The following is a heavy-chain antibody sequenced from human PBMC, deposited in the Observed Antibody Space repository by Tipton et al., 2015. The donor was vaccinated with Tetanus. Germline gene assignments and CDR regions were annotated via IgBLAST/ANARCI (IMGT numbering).Heavy chain of an antibody. CDR2: IYYSGST. CDR3: ARAPSQDGDLDY. Sequence: TLSLTCTVSGGSISSGGYYWSWIRQHPGKGLEWIGYIYYSGSTYYNPSLKSRVTISVDTSKNQFSLKLSSVTAADTAVYYCARAPSQDGDLDYCGQGALVTVSS. CDR1: GGSISSGGYY. D-gene: IGHD4-17*01. V-gene: IGHV4-31*03. J-gene: IGHJ4*02.